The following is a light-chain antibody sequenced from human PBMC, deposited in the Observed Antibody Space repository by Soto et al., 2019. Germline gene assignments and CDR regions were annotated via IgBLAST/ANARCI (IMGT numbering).Light chain of an antibody. CDR3: QQYNSYPWT. V-gene: IGKV1-5*03. CDR1: QNIYTW. J-gene: IGKJ1*01. Sequence: GERVTIPCRASQNIYTWLAWYQQKPGKAPNLLIYKASSLKSGVPSRFSGSGSGTEFSLTISSLQPDDFATYHCQQYNSYPWTFGQGTKVEIK. CDR2: KAS.